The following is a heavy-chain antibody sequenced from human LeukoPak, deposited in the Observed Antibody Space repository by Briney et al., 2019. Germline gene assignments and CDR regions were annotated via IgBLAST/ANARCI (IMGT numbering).Heavy chain of an antibody. J-gene: IGHJ4*02. D-gene: IGHD3-9*01. CDR2: IIPIFGTA. CDR3: ARGGHQRYFDWLSDY. Sequence: SVKVSCKASGGTFSSYAISWVRQAPGQGLEWMGGIIPIFGTANYAQEFQGRVTITADESTSTAYMELSSLRSEDTAVYYCARGGHQRYFDWLSDYWGQGTLVTVSS. CDR1: GGTFSSYA. V-gene: IGHV1-69*13.